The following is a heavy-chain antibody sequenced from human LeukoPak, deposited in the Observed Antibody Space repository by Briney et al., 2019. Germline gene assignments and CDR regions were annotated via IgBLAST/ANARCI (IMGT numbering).Heavy chain of an antibody. CDR3: ARSTVRAGGWFDP. J-gene: IGHJ5*02. CDR2: IYYSGST. Sequence: PSETLSLTCTVSGGSISSSSYYWSWIRQPPGKGLEWIGYIYYSGSTNYNPSLKSRVTISVDTSKNQFSLKLSSVTAADTAVYYCARSTVRAGGWFDPWGQGTLVTVSS. D-gene: IGHD3-10*01. V-gene: IGHV4-61*01. CDR1: GGSISSSSYY.